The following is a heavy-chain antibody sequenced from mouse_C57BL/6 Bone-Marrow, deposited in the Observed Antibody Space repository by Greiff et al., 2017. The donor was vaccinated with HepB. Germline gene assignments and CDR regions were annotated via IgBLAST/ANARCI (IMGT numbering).Heavy chain of an antibody. CDR3: ARYSNYVWYFDV. D-gene: IGHD2-5*01. Sequence: EVQLQQSVAELVRPGASVKLSCTASGFNIKNTYMHWVKQRPEQGLEWIGRIDPANGNTKYDPKFQGKATITADTSSNTAYLHLTSLTSEDTAIYYCARYSNYVWYFDVWGTGTTVTVSS. J-gene: IGHJ1*03. CDR1: GFNIKNTY. V-gene: IGHV14-3*01. CDR2: IDPANGNT.